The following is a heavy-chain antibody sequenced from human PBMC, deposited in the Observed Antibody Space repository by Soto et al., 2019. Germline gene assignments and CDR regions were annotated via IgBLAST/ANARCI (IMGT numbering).Heavy chain of an antibody. CDR3: ASGITIFGVVIIRVGAFDI. Sequence: ASVKVSCKASGYTFTSYDINWVRQATGQGLEWMGWMNPNSGNTGYAQKFQGRVTMTRNTSISTAYMELSSLRSEDTAVYYCASGITIFGVVIIRVGAFDIWGQGTMVTVSS. J-gene: IGHJ3*02. CDR2: MNPNSGNT. D-gene: IGHD3-3*01. V-gene: IGHV1-8*01. CDR1: GYTFTSYD.